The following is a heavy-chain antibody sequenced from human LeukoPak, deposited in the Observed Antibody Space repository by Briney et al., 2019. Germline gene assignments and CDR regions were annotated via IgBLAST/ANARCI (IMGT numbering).Heavy chain of an antibody. V-gene: IGHV3-23*01. CDR1: GFTFSVYA. J-gene: IGHJ5*02. Sequence: PGGSLRLSCTASGFTFSVYAMIWVRQAPEKGLEWVSGISGSGGSTYYADSVKGRFTISRDNSKNTLYLQMNSLRAEDTAVYYCAKVWSADFWSGYFTWSDPWGQGTLVTVSS. CDR3: AKVWSADFWSGYFTWSDP. D-gene: IGHD3-3*01. CDR2: ISGSGGST.